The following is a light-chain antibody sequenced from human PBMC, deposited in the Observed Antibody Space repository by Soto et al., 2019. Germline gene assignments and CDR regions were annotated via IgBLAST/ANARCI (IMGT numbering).Light chain of an antibody. CDR2: AAS. CDR3: QQLNSDPIT. CDR1: QGISSY. V-gene: IGKV1-9*01. J-gene: IGKJ5*01. Sequence: DIPLTQSPSFLSASVGDRVTITCRASQGISSYLAWYQQKPGKAPKLLIYAASTLQSGIPSRFSGSGSGTEFTLTISSLQPEDFATHSCQQLNSDPITFGQGTRLEIK.